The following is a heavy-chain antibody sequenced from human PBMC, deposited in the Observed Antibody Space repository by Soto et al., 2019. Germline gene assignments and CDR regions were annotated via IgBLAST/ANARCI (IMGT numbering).Heavy chain of an antibody. CDR2: IHHSGST. J-gene: IGHJ5*02. Sequence: QVQLQQWGAGVLKPSETLSLTCAVYGGSFSGYYWSWIRQPPGKGLEWIGEIHHSGSTNYKPSLKQRHTIPVDTSKNQFSLRRSSVPAADTARSYYSRQRRKSAAPYCSSNGQRRAQSHWFDPWGQGTLVTVSS. CDR1: GGSFSGYY. CDR3: SRQRRKSAAPYCSSNGQRRAQSHWFDP. V-gene: IGHV4-34*01. D-gene: IGHD2-2*01.